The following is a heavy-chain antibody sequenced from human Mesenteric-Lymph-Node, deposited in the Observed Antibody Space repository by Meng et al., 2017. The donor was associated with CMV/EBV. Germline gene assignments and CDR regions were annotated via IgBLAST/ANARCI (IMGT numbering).Heavy chain of an antibody. CDR3: ARGGYCSGGSCYRVRWFDP. J-gene: IGHJ5*02. CDR2: IYYSGST. V-gene: IGHV4-31*02. CDR1: SGGYY. D-gene: IGHD2-15*01. Sequence: SGGYYWSWIRQHPGKGLEWIGYIYYSGSTYYNPSLKSRVTISVDASKNQFSLKLSSVTAADTAVYYCARGGYCSGGSCYRVRWFDPWGQGTLVTVSS.